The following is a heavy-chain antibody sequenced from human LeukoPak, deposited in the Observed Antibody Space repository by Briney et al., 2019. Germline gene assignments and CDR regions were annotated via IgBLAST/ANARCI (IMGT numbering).Heavy chain of an antibody. CDR1: GGSITNYY. CDR3: ARARGGYGDYVFDY. J-gene: IGHJ4*02. Sequence: PSETLSLACTVSGGSITNYYWSWIRQPPGKGLEWIGYIHYSGSTKYKSSLKSRVTISVDTSKNQFSLKLNSVTAADTAVYYCARARGGYGDYVFDYWGQGTLVTVSS. CDR2: IHYSGST. V-gene: IGHV4-59*01. D-gene: IGHD4-17*01.